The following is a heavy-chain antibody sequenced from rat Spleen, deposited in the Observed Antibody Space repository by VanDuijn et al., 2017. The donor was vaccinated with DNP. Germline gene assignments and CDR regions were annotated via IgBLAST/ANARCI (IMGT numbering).Heavy chain of an antibody. CDR2: ISRTGDTI. D-gene: IGHD1-4*01. Sequence: EVQLVESGGGLVQPGRSLKLSCAASEFTFRDYDMAWVRQAPTKGLEWVASISRTGDTIYYRDSVTGRFTISRDNAKSTLYLQMNSLRSEDTATYYCTRDRHPGITTLAMDAWGQGTSVTVSS. V-gene: IGHV5-20*01. J-gene: IGHJ4*01. CDR3: TRDRHPGITTLAMDA. CDR1: EFTFRDYD.